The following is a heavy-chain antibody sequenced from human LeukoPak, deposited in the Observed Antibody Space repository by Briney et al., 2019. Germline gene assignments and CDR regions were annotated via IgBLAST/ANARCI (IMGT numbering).Heavy chain of an antibody. CDR2: IYSDGST. D-gene: IGHD4-17*01. Sequence: GGSLRLSCAASGFTVSSNYMSWVRQAPGKGLEWVSIIYSDGSTYYADSVKGRFTISRDNSKNTLYLQMNSLRAEDTAVYYCAKTLVTVTTDAFDIWGQGTMVTVSS. CDR1: GFTVSSNY. CDR3: AKTLVTVTTDAFDI. J-gene: IGHJ3*02. V-gene: IGHV3-66*01.